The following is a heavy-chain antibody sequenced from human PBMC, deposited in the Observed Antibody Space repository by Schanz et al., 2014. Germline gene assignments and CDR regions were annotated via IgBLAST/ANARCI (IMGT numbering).Heavy chain of an antibody. CDR3: ARNRGSGGQNWYFDL. V-gene: IGHV3-11*05. J-gene: IGHJ2*01. CDR1: GFSFSDYY. D-gene: IGHD1-26*01. Sequence: EQLVESGGGLVQPGGSLRLSCAASGFSFSDYYMSWIRQAPGKWLEWISFINTGSNYINYADSVKGRFTISRDNTKNSLFLQLNSLRADDTAVYYCARNRGSGGQNWYFDLWGRGTLVTVSS. CDR2: INTGSNYI.